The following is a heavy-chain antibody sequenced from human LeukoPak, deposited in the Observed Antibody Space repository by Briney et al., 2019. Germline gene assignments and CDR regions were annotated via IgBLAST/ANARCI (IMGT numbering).Heavy chain of an antibody. CDR2: ISSSDNTI. CDR3: ARVHRGYSYGRLDY. D-gene: IGHD5-18*01. CDR1: GFAFSDYS. Sequence: GGSLRLSCAASGFAFSDYSMNWVRQAPGKGLEWVSYISSSDNTIHYADSVKGRFTISRDNAKNSLYLEMNSLRDEDTAVYYCARVHRGYSYGRLDYWGQGTLVTASS. J-gene: IGHJ4*02. V-gene: IGHV3-48*02.